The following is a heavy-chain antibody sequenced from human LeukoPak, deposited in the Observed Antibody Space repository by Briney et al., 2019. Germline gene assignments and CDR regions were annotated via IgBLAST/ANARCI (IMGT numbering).Heavy chain of an antibody. CDR1: GFTVSSNY. CDR3: ARDHSSGSSDY. Sequence: GGSLRLSCAASGFTVSSNYMSWVRQAPGRGLEWVSVIYGGGTTYYADSVKGRFTISRDNSKNTLYLQMNSLRTEDTAMYYCARDHSSGSSDYWGQGTLVTVSS. D-gene: IGHD3-22*01. CDR2: IYGGGTT. J-gene: IGHJ4*02. V-gene: IGHV3-53*01.